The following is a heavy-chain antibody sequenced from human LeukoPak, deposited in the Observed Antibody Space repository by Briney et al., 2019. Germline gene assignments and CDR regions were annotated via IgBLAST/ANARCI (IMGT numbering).Heavy chain of an antibody. V-gene: IGHV4-59*01. J-gene: IGHJ5*02. Sequence: SETLSLTCTVSGGSISNYYWSWIRQPPGKGLEWIGYIHYSGSTNYNTSFKNRVTIAVDTTTNKLFLQLITVLSADTAVYFFAISPSHPNGFDPCGQGTLFTVSS. CDR2: IHYSGST. D-gene: IGHD1-1*01. CDR1: GGSISNYY. CDR3: AISPSHPNGFDP.